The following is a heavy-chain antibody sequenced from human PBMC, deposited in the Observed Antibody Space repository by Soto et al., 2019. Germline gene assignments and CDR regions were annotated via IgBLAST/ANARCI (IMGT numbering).Heavy chain of an antibody. CDR1: GFTFDDYA. J-gene: IGHJ4*02. CDR2: ISWNSGNL. V-gene: IGHV3-9*01. D-gene: IGHD4-17*01. CDR3: AKGASTTVFAFNDY. Sequence: EVQLVESGGGLVQPGRSLRLSCAASGFTFDDYAMHWVRQPPGKGLEWVSSISWNSGNLCYADSVKGRFTISRDNVKKSLYLQMNSLRGEDTALYYCAKGASTTVFAFNDYWGQGTLVTVSS.